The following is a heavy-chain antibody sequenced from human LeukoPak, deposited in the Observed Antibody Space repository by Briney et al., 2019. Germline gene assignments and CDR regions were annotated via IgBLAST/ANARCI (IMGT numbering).Heavy chain of an antibody. V-gene: IGHV3-21*01. D-gene: IGHD5-12*01. Sequence: GGSLRLSCAPSGFTFSSYSMNWVRQAPGKGLEWVSSIGTSRSYIYYADSVKGRFTISRDNAKNSLYLQMNSLRAEDTAVYYCVAGGYQYTFDIWGQGTTVTVSS. J-gene: IGHJ3*02. CDR3: VAGGYQYTFDI. CDR1: GFTFSSYS. CDR2: IGTSRSYI.